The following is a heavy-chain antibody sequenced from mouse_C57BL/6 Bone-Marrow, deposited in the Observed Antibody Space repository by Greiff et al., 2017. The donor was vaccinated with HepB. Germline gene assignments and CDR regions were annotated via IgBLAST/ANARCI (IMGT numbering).Heavy chain of an antibody. CDR2: IDPSDSYT. J-gene: IGHJ3*01. CDR1: GYTFTSYW. CDR3: ASGGLFAY. V-gene: IGHV1-59*01. D-gene: IGHD3-3*01. Sequence: QVQLQQPGAELVRPGTSVKLSCKASGYTFTSYWMHWVKQRPGQGLEWIGVIDPSDSYTNYNQKFKGKATLTVDTSSSPAYMQLSSLTSEDSAVYYCASGGLFAYWGQGTLVTVSA.